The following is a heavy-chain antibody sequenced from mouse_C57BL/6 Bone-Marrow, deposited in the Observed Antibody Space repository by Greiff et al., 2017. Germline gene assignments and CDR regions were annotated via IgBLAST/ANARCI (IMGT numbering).Heavy chain of an antibody. D-gene: IGHD1-1*01. Sequence: VQLQQSGAELVRPGTSVKVSCKASGYAFTNYLIAWVKQRPGQGLEWIGVINPGSGGTNYNEKFKGKATLTADKSSSTAYMQLSRLTSEDSAVYVCARGGDYYGSSYRFAYWGQGTLVTVSA. CDR1: GYAFTNYL. CDR2: INPGSGGT. J-gene: IGHJ3*01. V-gene: IGHV1-54*01. CDR3: ARGGDYYGSSYRFAY.